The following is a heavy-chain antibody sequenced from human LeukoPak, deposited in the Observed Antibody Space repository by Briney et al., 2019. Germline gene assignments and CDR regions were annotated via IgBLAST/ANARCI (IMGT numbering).Heavy chain of an antibody. CDR1: GFTFDDYA. CDR3: ARRWGHFDY. Sequence: GGSLRLSCAASGFTFDDYAMHWVRQAPGKGLEWVSGISWNSGSIGYADSVKGRFTISRDNAKNSLYLQMDSLRVEDTAVYYCARRWGHFDYWGQGTLVTVSS. V-gene: IGHV3-9*01. D-gene: IGHD7-27*01. J-gene: IGHJ4*02. CDR2: ISWNSGSI.